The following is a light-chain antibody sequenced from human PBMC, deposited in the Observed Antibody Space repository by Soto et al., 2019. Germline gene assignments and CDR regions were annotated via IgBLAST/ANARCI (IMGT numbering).Light chain of an antibody. CDR1: SSDVGGYNY. J-gene: IGLJ1*01. CDR3: SSYTSSRLYV. V-gene: IGLV2-14*01. CDR2: EVS. Sequence: QSVLTQPASVSGCPGQSITISCTGTSSDVGGYNYVSWYQQHPGKAPKLMIYEVSNRPSGVSNRFSGSKSGNTASLTISGLQAEDEADYYCSSYTSSRLYVFGTGTKVTVL.